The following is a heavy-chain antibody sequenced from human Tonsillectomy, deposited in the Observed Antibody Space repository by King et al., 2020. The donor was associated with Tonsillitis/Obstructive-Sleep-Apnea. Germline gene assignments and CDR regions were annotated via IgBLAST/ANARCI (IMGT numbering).Heavy chain of an antibody. D-gene: IGHD2-2*01. CDR3: ARHRDVVVPAAGLLGV. V-gene: IGHV5-51*01. Sequence: QLVQSGAEVKKPGESLKISCKGSGYKFINYWIGWVRQMPGKGLEWMGIIYPGDSDTSNSPSFQGQVTISADKSISTTYLQWSSLEASDTAVYYCARHRDVVVPAAGLLGVWGERTTVSLCS. CDR2: IYPGDSDT. J-gene: IGHJ6*02. CDR1: GYKFINYW.